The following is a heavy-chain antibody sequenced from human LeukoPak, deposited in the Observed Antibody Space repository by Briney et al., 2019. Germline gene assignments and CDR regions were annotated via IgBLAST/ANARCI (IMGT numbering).Heavy chain of an antibody. CDR3: ASLSTGYYYDY. CDR2: ITSNGGET. D-gene: IGHD3-22*01. CDR1: GFTFSTYA. V-gene: IGHV3-64*02. J-gene: IGHJ4*02. Sequence: PGGSLRLSCAASGFTFSTYAMHWVRQAPGKGLEYVSAITSNGGETFYADSVKGRFTISRDNFKNTLSLQMGSLRPEDMAVYYCASLSTGYYYDYWGQGNLVTVSS.